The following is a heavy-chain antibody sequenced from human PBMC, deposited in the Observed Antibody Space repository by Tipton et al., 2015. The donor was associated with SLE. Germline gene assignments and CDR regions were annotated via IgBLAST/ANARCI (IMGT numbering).Heavy chain of an antibody. D-gene: IGHD3-3*01. CDR3: AMIYDFWSGSPDAFDI. J-gene: IGHJ3*02. Sequence: TLSLTCTVSGGSISSYYWSWIRQPAGKGLEWIGRIYTSGSTYYNPSLKSRVTISVDTSKNQFSLKLSSVTAADTAVYYCAMIYDFWSGSPDAFDIWGKGQWSPSLQ. V-gene: IGHV4-4*07. CDR2: IYTSGST. CDR1: GGSISSYY.